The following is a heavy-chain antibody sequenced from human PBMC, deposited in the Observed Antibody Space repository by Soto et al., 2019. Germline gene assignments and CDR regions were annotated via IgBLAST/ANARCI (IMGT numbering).Heavy chain of an antibody. D-gene: IGHD6-19*01. CDR2: ISAYNGNT. Sequence: GASVKVSCKASGYTFTSYGISWVRQAPGQGLEWMGWISAYNGNTNYAQKLQSRVTMTTDTSTSTAYMELRSLRSDDTAVYYCARGLVYSSGWGHFDYWGQGTLVTVSS. V-gene: IGHV1-18*01. CDR3: ARGLVYSSGWGHFDY. CDR1: GYTFTSYG. J-gene: IGHJ4*02.